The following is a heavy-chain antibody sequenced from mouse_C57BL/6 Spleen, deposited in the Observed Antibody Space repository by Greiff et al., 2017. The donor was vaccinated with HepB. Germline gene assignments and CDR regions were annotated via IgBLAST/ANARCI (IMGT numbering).Heavy chain of an antibody. Sequence: QVQLQQPGAELVRPGSSVKLSCKASGYTFTSYWMHWVKQRPIQGLEWIGNIYPSDSETHYNQKFKDKATLTVDKSSSTAYMQLSSLTSEDSAVYYCARGYPYAMDYWGQGTSVTVSS. D-gene: IGHD2-14*01. CDR3: ARGYPYAMDY. J-gene: IGHJ4*01. V-gene: IGHV1-52*01. CDR1: GYTFTSYW. CDR2: IYPSDSET.